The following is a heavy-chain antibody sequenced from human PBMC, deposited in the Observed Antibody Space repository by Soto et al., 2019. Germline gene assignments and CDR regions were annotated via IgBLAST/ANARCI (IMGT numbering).Heavy chain of an antibody. V-gene: IGHV3-23*01. CDR3: ARSPTSNRFDP. J-gene: IGHJ5*02. CDR1: GFTFSSYA. CDR2: ISGSGGST. Sequence: GGSLRLSCAASGFTFSSYAMSWVRQAPGKGLEWVSAISGSGGSTYYADSVKGRFTISRDNAKNSLYLQMNSLRAEDTAVYYCARSPTSNRFDPWGQGTLVTVPQ.